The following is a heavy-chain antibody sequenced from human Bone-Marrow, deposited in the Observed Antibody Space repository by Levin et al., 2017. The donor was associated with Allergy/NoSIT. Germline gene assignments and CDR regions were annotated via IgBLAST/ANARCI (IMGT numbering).Heavy chain of an antibody. CDR3: TRTGDTNGYYSMDD. J-gene: IGHJ6*03. V-gene: IGHV3-49*03. Sequence: PGGSLRLSCTASGFTFGDYALSWFRQAPGRALEWVSFIGSKPYGGTVQYAASVKGRFTISRDESKNIAYLQMNSLTREDTAMYYCTRTGDTNGYYSMDDWGIGTTVTVSS. D-gene: IGHD6-25*01. CDR2: IGSKPYGGTV. CDR1: GFTFGDYA.